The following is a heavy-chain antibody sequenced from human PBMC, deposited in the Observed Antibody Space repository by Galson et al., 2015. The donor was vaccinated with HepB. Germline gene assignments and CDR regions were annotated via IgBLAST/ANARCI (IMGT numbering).Heavy chain of an antibody. CDR1: GLAFGNYN. CDR3: ATAATLGYWYFDL. J-gene: IGHJ2*01. CDR2: ISSSDGTI. D-gene: IGHD3-3*01. V-gene: IGHV3-48*02. Sequence: SLRLSCAASGLAFGNYNMNWVRQAPGKGLEWISHISSSDGTIYYSDSAKGRFIISRDNDRNSLYLQLNSLRDDDTAIYYCATAATLGYWYFDLWGRGTLVTFSS.